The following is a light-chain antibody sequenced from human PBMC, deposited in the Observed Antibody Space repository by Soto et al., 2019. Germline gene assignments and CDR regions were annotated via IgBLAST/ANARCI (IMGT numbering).Light chain of an antibody. J-gene: IGKJ1*01. CDR1: QNIGNY. CDR2: WKS. Sequence: DIQMTQSPSTLSGSVGDRVTITCRASQNIGNYLAWYQQKIGRAPKLLIYWKSNLERGAPSRFSGSVTGTEFTLTISSLQPEDFASYFCQQYISYPWTFGQGTKVEI. CDR3: QQYISYPWT. V-gene: IGKV1-5*03.